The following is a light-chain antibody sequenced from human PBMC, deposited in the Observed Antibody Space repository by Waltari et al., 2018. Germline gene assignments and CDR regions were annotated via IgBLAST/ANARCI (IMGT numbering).Light chain of an antibody. CDR1: RSDVGGDNY. J-gene: IGLJ3*02. CDR2: QVS. V-gene: IGLV2-8*01. CDR3: TSHAGTNSV. Sequence: QSALTQLPSASGSPGQSVTMSRTGTRSDVGGDNYVSWYQQHPGQAPKPLIYQVSKRPSGVPDRFSGSKSGNTASLTVSGLQAEDEAEYFCTSHAGTNSVFGGGTKLTVL.